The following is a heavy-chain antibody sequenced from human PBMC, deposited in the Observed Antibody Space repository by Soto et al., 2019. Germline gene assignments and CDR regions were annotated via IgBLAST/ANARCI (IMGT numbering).Heavy chain of an antibody. D-gene: IGHD6-13*01. V-gene: IGHV4-4*02. CDR1: SGSISSSNW. CDR3: ARSMGLDSSSWYLDY. Sequence: SETLSLTCAVSSGSISSSNWWSWVRQPPGKGLEWIGEIYHSGSTNYNPSLKSRVTISVDKSKNQFSLKLSSVTAADTAVYYCARSMGLDSSSWYLDYWGQGTLVTVSS. J-gene: IGHJ4*02. CDR2: IYHSGST.